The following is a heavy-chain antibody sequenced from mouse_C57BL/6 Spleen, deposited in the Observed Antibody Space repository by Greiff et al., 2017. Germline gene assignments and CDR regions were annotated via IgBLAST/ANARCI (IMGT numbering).Heavy chain of an antibody. D-gene: IGHD1-1*01. J-gene: IGHJ2*01. V-gene: IGHV1-5*01. Sequence: VQLQQSGTVLARPGASVKMSCKTSGYTFTSYWMHWVKQRPGQGLEWIGAIYPGNSDTSYNQKFKGKAKLTAVTSASTAYVELSSLTNEDSAVYYCTRSDYYGSSYENWGQGTTLTVSS. CDR2: IYPGNSDT. CDR3: TRSDYYGSSYEN. CDR1: GYTFTSYW.